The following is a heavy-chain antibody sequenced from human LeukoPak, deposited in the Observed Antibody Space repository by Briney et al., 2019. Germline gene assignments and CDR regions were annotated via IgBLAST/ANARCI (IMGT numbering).Heavy chain of an antibody. V-gene: IGHV4-59*08. CDR3: ARRQGGYDWADAFDI. D-gene: IGHD5-12*01. Sequence: PSETLSLTCTVSGGSISSYYWSWIRQPPGKGLEWIVYIYYSGSTNYNPSLKSRVTISVDTSKNQFSLKLSSVTAADTAVYYCARRQGGYDWADAFDIWGQGTMVTVSS. CDR2: IYYSGST. J-gene: IGHJ3*02. CDR1: GGSISSYY.